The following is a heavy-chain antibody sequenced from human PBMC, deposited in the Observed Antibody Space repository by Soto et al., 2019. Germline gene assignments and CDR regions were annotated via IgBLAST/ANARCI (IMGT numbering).Heavy chain of an antibody. Sequence: GGSLRLSCAAAEFAFSDYYMSWIRQAPGKGLEWVSYISCSGSAIYYADSVKGRFTISRDNSKNTLYLQMNSLRAEDTAVYYCARPSDFDYYGSGSRDYYYGMDVWGQGTTVTVSS. CDR3: ARPSDFDYYGSGSRDYYYGMDV. CDR1: EFAFSDYY. CDR2: ISCSGSAI. V-gene: IGHV3-11*04. D-gene: IGHD3-10*01. J-gene: IGHJ6*02.